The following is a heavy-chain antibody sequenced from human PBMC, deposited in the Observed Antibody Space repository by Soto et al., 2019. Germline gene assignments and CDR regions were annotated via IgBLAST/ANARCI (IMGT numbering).Heavy chain of an antibody. CDR2: IWYDGSNK. J-gene: IGHJ4*02. CDR1: GFTFSSYG. V-gene: IGHV3-33*01. Sequence: GGSLRLSCAASGFTFSSYGMHWVRQAPGKGLEWVAVIWYDGSNKYYADSVKGRFTISRDNSKNTLYLQMNSLRAEDTAVYYCARVRCSGGSCYLAAFDYWGQGTLVTVSS. CDR3: ARVRCSGGSCYLAAFDY. D-gene: IGHD2-15*01.